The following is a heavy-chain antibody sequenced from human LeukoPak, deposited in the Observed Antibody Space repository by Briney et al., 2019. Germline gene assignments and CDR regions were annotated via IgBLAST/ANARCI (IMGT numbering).Heavy chain of an antibody. V-gene: IGHV3-7*02. CDR3: ARTTDLDF. CDR1: GFTFSGYW. D-gene: IGHD4-17*01. J-gene: IGHJ4*02. CDR2: MRGDGSAI. Sequence: GGSLRLSCAASGFTFSGYWMTWGRQPPRKGLEWVAKMRGDGSAIYYVDSVKGRFTISRDNAKNSLYLQMNSLRAEDTAIYYCARTTDLDFWGQGTLVTVSS.